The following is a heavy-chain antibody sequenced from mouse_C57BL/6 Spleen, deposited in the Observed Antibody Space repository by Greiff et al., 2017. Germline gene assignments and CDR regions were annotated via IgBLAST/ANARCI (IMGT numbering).Heavy chain of an antibody. CDR1: GYTFTSYW. J-gene: IGHJ4*01. D-gene: IGHD2-4*01. CDR2: IYPGSGST. CDR3: ARGGIYYDYDEADYAMDY. V-gene: IGHV1-55*01. Sequence: QVQLQQPGAELVKPGASVKMSCKASGYTFTSYWITWVKQRPGQGLEWIGGIYPGSGSTNYNEKFKSKATLTVDTSYSTAYMQLSSLTSEDSAVYYCARGGIYYDYDEADYAMDYWGQGTSVTVSS.